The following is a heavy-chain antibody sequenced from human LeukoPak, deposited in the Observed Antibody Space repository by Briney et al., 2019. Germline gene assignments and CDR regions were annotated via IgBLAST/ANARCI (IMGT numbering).Heavy chain of an antibody. CDR2: ISNDGSRK. D-gene: IGHD3-3*01. J-gene: IGHJ4*02. Sequence: PGGSLRLSCAASGFIFTSNRMNWVRQAPGKGLEWVAIISNDGSRKYYAHSVEGRFTISRDNSKSTLYLQMDSLRAEDTAVYYCARDRAWNYFDYWGQGTLVTVSS. V-gene: IGHV3-30*03. CDR1: GFIFTSNR. CDR3: ARDRAWNYFDY.